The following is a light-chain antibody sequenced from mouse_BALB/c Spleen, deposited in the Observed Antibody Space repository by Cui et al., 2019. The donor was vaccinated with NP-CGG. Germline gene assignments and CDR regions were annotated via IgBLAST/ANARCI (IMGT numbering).Light chain of an antibody. CDR3: ALWYSNHWV. CDR1: TGAGTTSNY. V-gene: IGLV1*01. Sequence: QAVVPQASALPTSPGETVTLTCRSSTGAGTTSNYANWIQERPDHLFTGLIGGTNNRAPGVPARFSGSLIGDKAALTITGAQTEDEAIYFCALWYSNHWVFGGGTKLTVL. CDR2: GTN. J-gene: IGLJ1*01.